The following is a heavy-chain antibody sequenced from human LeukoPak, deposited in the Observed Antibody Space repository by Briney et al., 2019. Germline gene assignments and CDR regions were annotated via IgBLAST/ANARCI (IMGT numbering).Heavy chain of an antibody. CDR2: IKQGGSEK. Sequence: PGGSLRLSCEVSGFIFSSYWRSWVRQAPGKGPEWWAHIKQGGSEKDYVDSVKGRFTISRDNGKASLYLQMNSLRAEDTAVYYCAKDQDYYDSGGIDYWGQGTLVTVSS. V-gene: IGHV3-7*01. CDR3: AKDQDYYDSGGIDY. CDR1: GFIFSSYW. J-gene: IGHJ4*02. D-gene: IGHD3-10*01.